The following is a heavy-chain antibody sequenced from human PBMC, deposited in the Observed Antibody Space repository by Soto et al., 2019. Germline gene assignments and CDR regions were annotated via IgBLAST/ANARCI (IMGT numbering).Heavy chain of an antibody. D-gene: IGHD2-2*01. V-gene: IGHV1-18*01. CDR3: AREASVLIPAAQPSRFDS. CDR2: ISPYSGYT. Sequence: VASVKVSCKGFGYSFMKYGINWVRQAPGQGLEWVGWISPYSGYTHSAQKFHGRLTLTTDTAASTAYMELRILWSADTALYYCAREASVLIPAAQPSRFDSWGQGTLVTVSS. J-gene: IGHJ4*02. CDR1: GYSFMKYG.